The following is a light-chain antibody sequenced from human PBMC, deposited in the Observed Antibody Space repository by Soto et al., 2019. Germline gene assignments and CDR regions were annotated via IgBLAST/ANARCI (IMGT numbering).Light chain of an antibody. CDR2: DAS. Sequence: EIVLTQSPGTLSLSPGERAILSCRASQSVSSYLAWYQQKPGQAPRLLIYDASNRATGIPARFSGSGSGTDFTLTISSLQPEDFATYYCQQVNSFPFTFGGGTKVDI. V-gene: IGKV3-11*01. J-gene: IGKJ4*01. CDR3: QQVNSFPFT. CDR1: QSVSSY.